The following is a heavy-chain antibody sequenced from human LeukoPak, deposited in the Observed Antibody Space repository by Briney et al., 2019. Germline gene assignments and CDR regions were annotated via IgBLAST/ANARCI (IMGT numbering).Heavy chain of an antibody. CDR1: GFTFDDYG. CDR3: ASDILTPMDV. Sequence: GGSLRLSCAASGFTFDDYGMSWVRQAPGKGLEWVSGINWNGGSTGYADSVKGRFTTSRDNAKNSLYLQMNSLRAEDTALYYCASDILTPMDVWGKGTTVTVSS. V-gene: IGHV3-20*04. CDR2: INWNGGST. J-gene: IGHJ6*03. D-gene: IGHD3-9*01.